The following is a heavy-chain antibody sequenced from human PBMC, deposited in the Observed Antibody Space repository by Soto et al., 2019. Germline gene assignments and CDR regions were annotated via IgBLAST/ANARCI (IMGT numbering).Heavy chain of an antibody. Sequence: QITLKESGPTLVKPTQTLTLTCTFSGFSLSTSGVGVGWIRQPPGKALEWLALIYWNDDKRYSPSLKSRLTITNDNSKTQMKLTMTNMDPVDTATYYCAHRRRSEGGGMYYDFWSGYLNDYWGQGILVIVSS. D-gene: IGHD3-3*01. CDR1: GFSLSTSGVG. J-gene: IGHJ4*02. V-gene: IGHV2-5*01. CDR3: AHRRRSEGGGMYYDFWSGYLNDY. CDR2: IYWNDDK.